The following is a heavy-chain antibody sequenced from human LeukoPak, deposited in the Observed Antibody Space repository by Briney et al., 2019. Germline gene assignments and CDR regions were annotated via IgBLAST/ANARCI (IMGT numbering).Heavy chain of an antibody. CDR1: GGSFSGYY. CDR2: INHSGST. V-gene: IGHV4-34*01. J-gene: IGHJ4*02. CDR3: ARGYYYGSRHYFDY. D-gene: IGHD3-10*01. Sequence: PSETLSLTCAVYGGSFSGYYWSWIRQPPGKGLEWIGEINHSGSTNYNPSLKSRVTISVDTSKNQFSLKLSSVTAADTAVYYCARGYYYGSRHYFDYWGQGTLVTVSS.